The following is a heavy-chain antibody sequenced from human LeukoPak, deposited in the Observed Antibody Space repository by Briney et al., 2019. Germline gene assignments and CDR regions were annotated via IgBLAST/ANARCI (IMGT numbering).Heavy chain of an antibody. Sequence: GGSLRLSCTGSGFTFGDYAMSWVRQAPGKGLEWVANIKEDGSEKYYVDSVRGRFTISRDNAKNSLYLYMNSLRAEDTAVYYCATSYDILIGYFASWGQGTLVTVSS. CDR1: GFTFGDYA. D-gene: IGHD3-9*01. J-gene: IGHJ4*02. CDR2: IKEDGSEK. V-gene: IGHV3-7*01. CDR3: ATSYDILIGYFAS.